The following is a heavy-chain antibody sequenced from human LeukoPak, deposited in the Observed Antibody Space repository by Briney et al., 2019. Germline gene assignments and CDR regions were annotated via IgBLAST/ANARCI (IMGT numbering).Heavy chain of an antibody. D-gene: IGHD1-14*01. CDR3: APIGKPNYYYYYMDV. CDR1: GFTFSSYW. J-gene: IGHJ6*03. CDR2: ISSSSSYI. V-gene: IGHV3-21*01. Sequence: KPGGSLRLSCAASGFTFSSYWMSWVRQAPGKGLEWVSSISSSSSYIYYADSVKGRFTISRDNAKNSLYLQMNSLRAEDTAVYYCAPIGKPNYYYYYMDVWGKGTTVTVSS.